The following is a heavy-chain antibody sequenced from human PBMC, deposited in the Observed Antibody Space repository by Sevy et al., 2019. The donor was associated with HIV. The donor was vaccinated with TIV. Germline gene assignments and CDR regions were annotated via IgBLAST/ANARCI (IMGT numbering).Heavy chain of an antibody. D-gene: IGHD6-13*01. V-gene: IGHV3-72*01. CDR1: GFTVNDKY. CDR2: IRNKADSYTT. Sequence: GGSLRLSCAISGFTVNDKYIIWVRQAPGKGLEWVGRIRNKADSYTTEYAASVKGRFTISRDDSKNSLYLLMNSLKTEDTAVYYCATHAGIAAAGRVFDYWGQGTLVTVSS. CDR3: ATHAGIAAAGRVFDY. J-gene: IGHJ4*02.